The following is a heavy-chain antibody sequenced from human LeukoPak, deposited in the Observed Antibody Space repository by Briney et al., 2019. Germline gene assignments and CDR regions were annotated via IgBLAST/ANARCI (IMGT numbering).Heavy chain of an antibody. CDR2: IWYDGSNK. J-gene: IGHJ6*02. V-gene: IGHV3-33*01. CDR3: ARDNPEDIVVVVAGGMDV. CDR1: GFTFSSYG. Sequence: PGRSLRLSCAAPGFTFSSYGMHWVRQAPGKGLEWVAVIWYDGSNKYYADSVKGRFTISRDNSKNTLYLQMNSLRAEDTAVYYCARDNPEDIVVVVAGGMDVWGQGTTVTVSS. D-gene: IGHD2-15*01.